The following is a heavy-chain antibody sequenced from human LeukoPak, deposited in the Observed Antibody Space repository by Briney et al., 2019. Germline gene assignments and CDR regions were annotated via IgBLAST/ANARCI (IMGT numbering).Heavy chain of an antibody. V-gene: IGHV4-61*02. CDR2: IYTSGST. Sequence: SETLSLTCTVSGGSISSGSYYWSWIRQPAGKGLEWIGRIYTSGSTNYNPSLKSRVSISVVASKNQFSLNLRSVTAADTAVYYCARTHYDISTGYFDSWGQGTLVAVS. J-gene: IGHJ4*02. D-gene: IGHD3-9*01. CDR3: ARTHYDISTGYFDS. CDR1: GGSISSGSYY.